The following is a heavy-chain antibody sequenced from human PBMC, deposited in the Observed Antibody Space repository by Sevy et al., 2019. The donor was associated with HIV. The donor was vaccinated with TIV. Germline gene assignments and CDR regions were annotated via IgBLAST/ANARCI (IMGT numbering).Heavy chain of an antibody. CDR1: GYTFITYY. CDR2: INPKGGST. V-gene: IGHV1-46*01. J-gene: IGHJ3*02. CDR3: ARGGGSCYGKRECWDVFHI. D-gene: IGHD2-15*01. Sequence: ASVKVSCKASGYTFITYYIHWVRQAPGQGLEWMGVINPKGGSTSYAQKFQGRVTMTRDTSTSTVYMELSSLRSEDTAVYYCARGGGSCYGKRECWDVFHIWGQGTMVTVSS.